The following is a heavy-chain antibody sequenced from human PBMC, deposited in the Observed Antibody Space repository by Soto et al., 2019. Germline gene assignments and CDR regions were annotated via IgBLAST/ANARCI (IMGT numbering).Heavy chain of an antibody. CDR2: INPNSGGT. CDR1: GYTFTGYY. J-gene: IGHJ6*02. V-gene: IGHV1-2*04. Sequence: ASVKVSCKASGYTFTGYYMHWVRQAPGQGLEWMGWINPNSGGTNYAQKFQGWVTMTRDTSISTAYMELSRLRSDDTAVYYCARWSQGHYGSGSYPSHYYYGMDVWGQGTTVTVSS. D-gene: IGHD3-10*01. CDR3: ARWSQGHYGSGSYPSHYYYGMDV.